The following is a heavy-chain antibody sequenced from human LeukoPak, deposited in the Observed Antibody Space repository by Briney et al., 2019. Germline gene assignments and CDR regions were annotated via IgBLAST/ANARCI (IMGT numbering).Heavy chain of an antibody. CDR3: AKEGSYYDSSGYYHYFEY. D-gene: IGHD3-22*01. J-gene: IGHJ4*02. V-gene: IGHV3-30*18. CDR2: ISYDGSNK. Sequence: GGSLRLSCAASGFTFSSYGMHWVRQAPGKGLEWVAVISYDGSNKYYADSVKGRFTISRDNSKNTLYLQMNSLRAEDMAVYYCAKEGSYYDSSGYYHYFEYWGQGTLVTVSS. CDR1: GFTFSSYG.